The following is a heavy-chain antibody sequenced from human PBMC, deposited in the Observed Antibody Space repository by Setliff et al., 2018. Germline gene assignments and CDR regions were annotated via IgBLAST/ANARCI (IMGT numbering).Heavy chain of an antibody. CDR3: ASHPRVTIFGVVAFDY. J-gene: IGHJ4*02. V-gene: IGHV4-34*01. CDR2: ISHSGNT. Sequence: PSETLSLTCAVYGESFSGYFWSWIRQTPEKGLEWIGEISHSGNTNYNPSFKSRVTISIDASKNQFSLKVNSVTAADTAVYFCASHPRVTIFGVVAFDYWGQGILVTVSS. CDR1: GESFSGYF. D-gene: IGHD3-3*01.